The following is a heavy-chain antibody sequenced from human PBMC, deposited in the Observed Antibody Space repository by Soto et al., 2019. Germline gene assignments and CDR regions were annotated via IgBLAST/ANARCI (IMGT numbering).Heavy chain of an antibody. D-gene: IGHD6-19*01. J-gene: IGHJ4*02. V-gene: IGHV3-21*01. CDR1: GFTFSSYS. CDR3: ARDHSCSSSGCRY. CDR2: ISSSSSYI. Sequence: EVQLVESGGGLVKPGGSLRLSCAASGFTFSSYSITWVRQAPGKGLAWVSSISSSSSYIYYADSVECRLTISRDNAKNSLYLQMNSLRAEDTAVYYCARDHSCSSSGCRYWGQGTLVTVSS.